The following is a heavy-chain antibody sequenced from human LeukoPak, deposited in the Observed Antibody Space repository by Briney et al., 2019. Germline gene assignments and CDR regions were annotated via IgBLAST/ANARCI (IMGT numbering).Heavy chain of an antibody. CDR2: INPNSGGT. CDR3: ARTAYYYDSSHYFDY. Sequence: ASVKVSCKASGYDFIGYYMHWVRQAPGQGLEWMGWINPNSGGTNYAQKFQGRVTMTRDTSVSTAYMELSSLRSEDTAVYYCARTAYYYDSSHYFDYWGQGTLVTVSS. V-gene: IGHV1-2*02. J-gene: IGHJ4*02. D-gene: IGHD3-22*01. CDR1: GYDFIGYY.